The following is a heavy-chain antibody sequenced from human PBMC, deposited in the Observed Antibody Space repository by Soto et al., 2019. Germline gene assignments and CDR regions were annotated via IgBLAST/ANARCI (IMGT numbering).Heavy chain of an antibody. Sequence: SVKVSCKASGGTFNTYAISWVRQAPGQGLEWMGGIIPIFNTPSYAQRFQGRVTITADESTSTAYMELSSLRSEDTALYYCARDKAGTNYYNGLDVWGQGTTVTVSS. CDR1: GGTFNTYA. J-gene: IGHJ6*02. D-gene: IGHD1-1*01. V-gene: IGHV1-69*13. CDR2: IIPIFNTP. CDR3: ARDKAGTNYYNGLDV.